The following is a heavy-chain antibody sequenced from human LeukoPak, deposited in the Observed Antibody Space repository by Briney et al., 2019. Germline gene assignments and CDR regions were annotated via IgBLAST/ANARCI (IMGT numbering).Heavy chain of an antibody. Sequence: GRSLRLSCAASGFTFSSYGMHWVRQAPGKGPEWVAVISYDGSNKYYADSVKGRFTISRDNSKNTLYLQMNSLRAEDTAVYYCATGTRSNYWGQGTLVTVSS. CDR1: GFTFSSYG. V-gene: IGHV3-30*03. J-gene: IGHJ4*02. CDR3: ATGTRSNY. CDR2: ISYDGSNK. D-gene: IGHD2-2*01.